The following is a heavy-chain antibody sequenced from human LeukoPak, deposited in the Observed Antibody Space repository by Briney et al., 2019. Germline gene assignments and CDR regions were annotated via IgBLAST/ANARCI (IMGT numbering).Heavy chain of an antibody. Sequence: GGSLRLSRAASGFTFSSYAMAWVRQAPGKGLEWVSAISGIGDNAYYAESVKGRFTISRDNSKNTLYLQMNSLRAEDTAIYYCAKVLPLHCSNGVCYCDYWGQGTLVTVSS. CDR2: ISGIGDNA. V-gene: IGHV3-23*01. D-gene: IGHD2-8*01. CDR3: AKVLPLHCSNGVCYCDY. CDR1: GFTFSSYA. J-gene: IGHJ4*02.